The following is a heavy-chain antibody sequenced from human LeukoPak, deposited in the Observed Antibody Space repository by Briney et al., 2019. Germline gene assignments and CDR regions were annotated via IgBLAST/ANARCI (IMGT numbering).Heavy chain of an antibody. CDR3: ARGAGYYDSSGNDY. J-gene: IGHJ4*02. D-gene: IGHD3-22*01. Sequence: GGSLRLSCAASGFTFSSYGMHWVRQAPGKGLEWVAVIWYDGSNKYYADSVKGRFTISRDNSKNTLYLQMNSLRAEGTVVYYCARGAGYYDSSGNDYWGQGTLVTVSS. V-gene: IGHV3-33*01. CDR2: IWYDGSNK. CDR1: GFTFSSYG.